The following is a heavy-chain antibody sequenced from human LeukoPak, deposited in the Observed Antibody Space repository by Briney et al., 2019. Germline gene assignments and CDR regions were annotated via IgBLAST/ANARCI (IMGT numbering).Heavy chain of an antibody. D-gene: IGHD3-22*01. Sequence: PSETLSLTXAVYGGSFSGYYWSWIRQPPGKGMEWIGEINHSGSTNYNPSLKSRVTISVDTSKNQFSLKLSSVTAADTAVYYCARGREVYYYYASSGQRGRLPDYWGQGTLVTVSS. CDR1: GGSFSGYY. V-gene: IGHV4-34*01. J-gene: IGHJ4*02. CDR3: ARGREVYYYYASSGQRGRLPDY. CDR2: INHSGST.